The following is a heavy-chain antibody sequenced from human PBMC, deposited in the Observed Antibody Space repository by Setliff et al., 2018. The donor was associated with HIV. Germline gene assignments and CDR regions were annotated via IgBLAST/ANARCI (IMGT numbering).Heavy chain of an antibody. CDR2: IKQDGSEK. J-gene: IGHJ4*02. CDR1: GFTFSSYW. CDR3: ARDVAVASFFNY. D-gene: IGHD6-19*01. V-gene: IGHV3-7*03. Sequence: GGSLRLSCAASGFTFSSYWMNWVRQAPGKGLEWVANIKQDGSEKYYVDSVKGRFTISRDNAKDSLYLQMSSLRAEDTAVYYCARDVAVASFFNYWGQGTLVTVSS.